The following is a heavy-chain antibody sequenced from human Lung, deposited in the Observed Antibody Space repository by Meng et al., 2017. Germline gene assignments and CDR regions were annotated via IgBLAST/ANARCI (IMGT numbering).Heavy chain of an antibody. CDR2: INHSGST. V-gene: IGHV4-34*01. Sequence: QVQLLLWGAGLLKRSGTLSLTCVVSGGSFSDSYWSWIRQPPGKGLEWIGEINHSGSTNYNPSLESRDTISVDTSQNNLSLKLSSVTAADSAVYYCARGPTTMAHDFDYWGQGTLVTVSS. J-gene: IGHJ4*02. CDR1: GGSFSDSY. D-gene: IGHD4-11*01. CDR3: ARGPTTMAHDFDY.